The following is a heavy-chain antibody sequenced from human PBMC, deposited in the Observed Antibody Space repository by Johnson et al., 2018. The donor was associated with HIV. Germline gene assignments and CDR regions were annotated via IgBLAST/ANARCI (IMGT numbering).Heavy chain of an antibody. V-gene: IGHV3-NL1*01. CDR3: ARQVYCSSTSCSSAFDI. CDR2: IYSGGST. J-gene: IGHJ3*02. CDR1: GFTFSSYA. Sequence: QVQLVESGGGVVQSGRSLRLSCAASGFTFSSYAMHWVRQAPGKGLEWVSVIYSGGSTYYADSVKGRFTISRENAKNSLYLQMNSLRAGDTAVYYCARQVYCSSTSCSSAFDIWGQGTVVTVSS. D-gene: IGHD2-2*01.